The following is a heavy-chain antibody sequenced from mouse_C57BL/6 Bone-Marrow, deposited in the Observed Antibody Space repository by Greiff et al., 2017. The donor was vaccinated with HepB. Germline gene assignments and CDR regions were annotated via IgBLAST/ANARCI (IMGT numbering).Heavy chain of an antibody. CDR3: ARDYYGSPFAY. CDR2: IYPRSGNT. J-gene: IGHJ3*01. V-gene: IGHV1-81*01. D-gene: IGHD1-1*01. CDR1: GYTFTCYG. Sequence: VQLQQSGAELARPGASVKLSCKASGYTFTCYGISWVKQRTGQGLEWIGEIYPRSGNTYYNEKFKGKATLTADKSSSTAYMELRSLTSEDSAVYFCARDYYGSPFAYWGQGTLVTVSA.